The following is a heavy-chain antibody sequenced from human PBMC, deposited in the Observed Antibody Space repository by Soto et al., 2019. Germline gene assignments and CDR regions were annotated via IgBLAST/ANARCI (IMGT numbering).Heavy chain of an antibody. CDR3: ASSADGSGWYDFEY. Sequence: QVQLVQSGAEVKKPGSSVKVSCKASGGTFSSYAISWVRQAPGQGLAWMGGIIPIFGTANYAQKFQGRVTXTADESTRTVYMDLSTLTSEDTAMYYCASSADGSGWYDFEYWGQGTLVTVSS. V-gene: IGHV1-69*12. CDR2: IIPIFGTA. CDR1: GGTFSSYA. J-gene: IGHJ4*02. D-gene: IGHD6-19*01.